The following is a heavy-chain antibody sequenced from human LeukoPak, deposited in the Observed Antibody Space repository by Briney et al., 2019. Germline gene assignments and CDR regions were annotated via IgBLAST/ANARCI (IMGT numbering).Heavy chain of an antibody. J-gene: IGHJ4*02. V-gene: IGHV4-39*07. CDR3: ARGTLYRGWSYYLDF. D-gene: IGHD6-19*01. CDR1: GGSISTSNYY. Sequence: SETLSLTCTVSGGSISTSNYYWGWIRQPPGKALEWIGSVYYSGTTSYNPSLKSRVTISVDMSKNHFSLRLRSVTAADTAMYYCARGTLYRGWSYYLDFWGQGSQVTVSS. CDR2: VYYSGTT.